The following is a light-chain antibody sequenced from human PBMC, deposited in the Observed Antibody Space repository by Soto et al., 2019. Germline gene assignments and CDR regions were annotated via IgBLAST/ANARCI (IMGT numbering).Light chain of an antibody. Sequence: DIQWTQSPSFLSASVGDRVTISLLASQGIRSFLAWYQQKPGTAPNLLIYAASTLQSGVPSRFNGSGSGTEFTLTISSLQPEDFATYYCQQLNSYPLTFGGGTKVDIK. J-gene: IGKJ4*01. CDR2: AAS. V-gene: IGKV1-9*01. CDR1: QGIRSF. CDR3: QQLNSYPLT.